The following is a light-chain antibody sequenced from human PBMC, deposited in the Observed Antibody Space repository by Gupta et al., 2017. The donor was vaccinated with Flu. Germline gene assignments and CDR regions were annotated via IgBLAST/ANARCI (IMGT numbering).Light chain of an antibody. CDR1: QSVSRY. CDR3: QQYDTSPLT. CDR2: GAS. Sequence: PGTLSLSPGERATLSCRASQSVSRYLAWYQQKPGQAPRLLIYGASSRATGIPDRFSGSGSGTDFTLSISRLEPEDFAVYSCQQYDTSPLTFGGGTKVEIK. J-gene: IGKJ4*01. V-gene: IGKV3-20*01.